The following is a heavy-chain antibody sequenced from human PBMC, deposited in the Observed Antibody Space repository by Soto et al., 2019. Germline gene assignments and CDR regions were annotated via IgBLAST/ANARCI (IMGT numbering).Heavy chain of an antibody. CDR1: GLTFNDVC. CDR3: TVRGGWLGP. D-gene: IGHD3-22*01. J-gene: IGHJ5*02. CDR2: IKTKAEGETT. Sequence: DVQLVESGGGFVKPGGSLRLSCAASGLTFNDVCMSWVRQAPGKGLEWVGRIKTKAEGETTDYAAPVKGRFTISRDDSKNIVHLEMNNLKTEDTAVYYCTVRGGWLGPWGQGILVTVSS. V-gene: IGHV3-15*01.